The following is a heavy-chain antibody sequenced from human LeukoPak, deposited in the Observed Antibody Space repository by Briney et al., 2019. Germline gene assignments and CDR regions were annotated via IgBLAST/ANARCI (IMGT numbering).Heavy chain of an antibody. CDR2: IYTSGST. CDR1: GGSISSYY. D-gene: IGHD6-13*01. J-gene: IGHJ6*02. CDR3: ARRRTPSSSWYVYYYYYGMDV. Sequence: SETLSLTCTVSGGSISSYYWSWIRQPAGKGLEWIGRIYTSGSTNYNPSLKSRVTMSVDTSKNQFSLKLSSVTAADTAVCYCARRRTPSSSWYVYYYYYGMDVWGQGTTVTVSS. V-gene: IGHV4-4*07.